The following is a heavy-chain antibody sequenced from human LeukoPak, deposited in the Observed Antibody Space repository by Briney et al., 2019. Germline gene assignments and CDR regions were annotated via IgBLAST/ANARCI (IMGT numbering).Heavy chain of an antibody. CDR1: GGTFSNYA. Sequence: GASVKVSCKASGGTFSNYAINWVRQAPGQGLEWMGGIIPIFGTANYAQKFQGRVTMTEDTSTDTAYMELSSLRSEDTAVYYCATGGYCSGGSCYGEGYYYYMDVWGKGTTVTVSS. J-gene: IGHJ6*03. CDR2: IIPIFGTA. CDR3: ATGGYCSGGSCYGEGYYYYMDV. V-gene: IGHV1-69*06. D-gene: IGHD2-15*01.